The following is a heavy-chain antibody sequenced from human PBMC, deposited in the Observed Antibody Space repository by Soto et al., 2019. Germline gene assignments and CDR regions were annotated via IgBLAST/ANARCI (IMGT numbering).Heavy chain of an antibody. CDR1: GGSFTGYY. CDR2: INYRGSS. J-gene: IGHJ6*02. V-gene: IGHV4-34*01. D-gene: IGHD3-3*02. Sequence: QVQLQQWGAGLLTPSETLSLTCAVYGGSFTGYYWMWIRQTPGKGLEWIGEINYRGSSYYNPSLDSRISMAVDTYKNQFSLKLRSVTAAATAVYFCVRGQPHRITIFEVVIRSYDYGMDVGGQGTTVTVTS. CDR3: VRGQPHRITIFEVVIRSYDYGMDV.